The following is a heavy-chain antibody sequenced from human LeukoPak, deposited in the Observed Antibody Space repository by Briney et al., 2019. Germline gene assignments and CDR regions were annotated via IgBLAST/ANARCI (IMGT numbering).Heavy chain of an antibody. D-gene: IGHD3-22*01. J-gene: IGHJ3*02. CDR1: GFTFSSYA. Sequence: GGSLRLSCAASGFTFSSYAMQWARQAPGKGLEWVAVISYDGSNKYYADSVKGRFTISRDNSKNTLYLYMNSLRAEDTAVYYCARNYYDSSGYYYGDAFYTWGQGTMVTVSS. V-gene: IGHV3-30-3*01. CDR3: ARNYYDSSGYYYGDAFYT. CDR2: ISYDGSNK.